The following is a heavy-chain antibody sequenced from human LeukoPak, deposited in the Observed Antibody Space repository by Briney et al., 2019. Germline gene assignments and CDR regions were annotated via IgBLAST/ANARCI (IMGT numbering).Heavy chain of an antibody. J-gene: IGHJ4*02. Sequence: SETLSLTCTVSSGSIINYWSWIRQPPGKGLEWIGYIYYSGSTNYNPSLKSRVTISVDTSKNQFSLKLSSVTAADTAVYYCARRGWSGGIDYWGQGTLVTVSS. D-gene: IGHD2-15*01. CDR3: ARRGWSGGIDY. CDR2: IYYSGST. CDR1: SGSIINY. V-gene: IGHV4-59*01.